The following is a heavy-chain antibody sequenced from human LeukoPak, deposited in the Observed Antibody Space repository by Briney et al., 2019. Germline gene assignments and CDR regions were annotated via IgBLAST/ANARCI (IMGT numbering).Heavy chain of an antibody. J-gene: IGHJ4*02. CDR1: GGSISSSNW. Sequence: SGTLSLTCAVSGGSISSSNWWSWVRQPPGKGLEWIGEIYHSGSTNYNPSLKSRVTISVDRSKNQFSLKLSSVTAADTAVYYCARDPGVYCGGDCSSFDYWGQGTLVTVSS. CDR2: IYHSGST. D-gene: IGHD2-21*02. V-gene: IGHV4-4*02. CDR3: ARDPGVYCGGDCSSFDY.